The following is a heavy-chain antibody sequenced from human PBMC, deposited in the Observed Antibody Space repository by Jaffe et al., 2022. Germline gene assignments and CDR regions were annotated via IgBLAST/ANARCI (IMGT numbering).Heavy chain of an antibody. V-gene: IGHV3-15*01. J-gene: IGHJ3*01. D-gene: IGHD6-13*01. Sequence: EVQLVESGGGLVKPGDSLTLSCAVSGITFNNAWMTWVRQAPGKGLEWVGRIKTKSDGETTDYAAPVKGRFSISRDDSKNIMYLQMNGLKTEDTAVYYCTTRPLLCYRSNCWRAGAFDFWGEGTMVTVSS. CDR3: TTRPLLCYRSNCWRAGAFDF. CDR2: IKTKSDGETT. CDR1: GITFNNAW.